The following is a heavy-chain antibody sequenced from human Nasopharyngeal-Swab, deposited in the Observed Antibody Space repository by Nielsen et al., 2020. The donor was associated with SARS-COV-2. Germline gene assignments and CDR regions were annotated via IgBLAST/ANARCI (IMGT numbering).Heavy chain of an antibody. CDR3: ARDGYGDYGAFDY. CDR2: ISYDGSNT. CDR1: GFTFSSYA. Sequence: GGSLRLSCAASGFTFSSYAMHWVRQAPGKGLEWVAVISYDGSNTYYADSVKGRFTISRDNSKNTLYLQMNSLRAEDTAVYYCARDGYGDYGAFDYWGQGTLVTVSS. D-gene: IGHD4-17*01. J-gene: IGHJ4*02. V-gene: IGHV3-30-3*01.